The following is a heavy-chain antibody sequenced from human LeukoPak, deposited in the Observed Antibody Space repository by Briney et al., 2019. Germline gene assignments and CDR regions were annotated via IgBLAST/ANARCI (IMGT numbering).Heavy chain of an antibody. V-gene: IGHV1-2*02. J-gene: IGHJ4*02. D-gene: IGHD6-19*01. CDR2: INPNSGGT. CDR3: ARQLYSSGWCDY. CDR1: GYTFTGYY. Sequence: ASVKVSCKASGYTFTGYYMHWVRQAPGQGLEWMGWINPNSGGTNYAQKFQGRVIMTRDTSISTAYMELSRLRSDDTAVYYCARQLYSSGWCDYWGQGTLVTVSS.